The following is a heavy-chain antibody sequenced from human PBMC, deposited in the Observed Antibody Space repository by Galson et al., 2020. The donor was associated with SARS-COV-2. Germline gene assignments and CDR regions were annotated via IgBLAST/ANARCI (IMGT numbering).Heavy chain of an antibody. V-gene: IGHV4-59*08. CDR1: GGSIRSFY. Sequence: ASETLSLTCTVSGGSIRSFYWTWIRQPPGKGLEWIGSIYSNVDTSYNTSLHSRVTISRDTYNNQFSLRLTSVAAADTAIYYCARLAADSIEGRRWWETTDYESYGMDVWGRGTTVTVSS. CDR2: IYSNVDT. CDR3: ARLAADSIEGRRWWETTDYESYGMDV. D-gene: IGHD3-16*01. J-gene: IGHJ6*02.